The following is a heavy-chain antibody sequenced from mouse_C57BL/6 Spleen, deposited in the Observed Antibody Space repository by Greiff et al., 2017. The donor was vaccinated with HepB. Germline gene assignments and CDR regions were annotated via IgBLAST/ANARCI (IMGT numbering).Heavy chain of an antibody. J-gene: IGHJ4*01. CDR3: TREGIYYYGSSSYYAMDY. V-gene: IGHV5-9-1*02. Sequence: EVQGVESGEGLVKPGGSLKLSCAASGFTFSSYAMSWVRQTPEKRLEWVAYISSGGDYIYYADTVKGRFTISRDNARNTLYLQMSSLKSEDTAMYYCTREGIYYYGSSSYYAMDYWGQGTSVTVSS. CDR1: GFTFSSYA. D-gene: IGHD1-1*01. CDR2: ISSGGDYI.